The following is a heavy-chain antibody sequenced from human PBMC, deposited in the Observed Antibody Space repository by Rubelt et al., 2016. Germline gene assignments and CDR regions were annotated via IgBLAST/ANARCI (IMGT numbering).Heavy chain of an antibody. CDR1: GYTFTGYY. CDR2: INPRSGGR. J-gene: IGHJ5*02. Sequence: KASGYTFTGYYIHWVRQAPGQGLEWMGRINPRSGGRHYAQKFQARVTMTRDTSISTAYLELSRLSSDDTAVYYCARDGDMGYYYDSSGNWFDPWGQGTLVTVSS. V-gene: IGHV1-2*06. CDR3: ARDGDMGYYYDSSGNWFDP. D-gene: IGHD3-22*01.